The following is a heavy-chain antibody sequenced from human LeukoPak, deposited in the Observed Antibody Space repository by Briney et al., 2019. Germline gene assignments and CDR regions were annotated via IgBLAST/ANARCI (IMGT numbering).Heavy chain of an antibody. CDR3: AKRGTTLYNWFDP. CDR1: GFTFSDYA. J-gene: IGHJ5*02. D-gene: IGHD1-1*01. Sequence: HPGGSLRLSCAASGFTFSDYAMSWVRQAPGKGLEWVSRISGSGDSTYYADSVKGRFTTSRDNSKNTLYLQMNSLRAEDTAVYYCAKRGTTLYNWFDPWGKGTLVTVPS. V-gene: IGHV3-23*01. CDR2: ISGSGDST.